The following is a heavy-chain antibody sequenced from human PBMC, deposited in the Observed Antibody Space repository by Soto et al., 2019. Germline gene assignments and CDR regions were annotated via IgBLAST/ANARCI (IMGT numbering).Heavy chain of an antibody. J-gene: IGHJ4*02. CDR1: GFTFSSYA. V-gene: IGHV3-23*01. CDR3: AKDRRIAVAGYYFDY. CDR2: ISGSGGST. D-gene: IGHD6-19*01. Sequence: GGSLRLSCAASGFTFSSYAMSWVRQAPGKGLEWVSAISGSGGSTYYADSVKGRFTISRDNSKNTLYLQMDSLRAEDTAVYYCAKDRRIAVAGYYFDYWGQGTLVTVSS.